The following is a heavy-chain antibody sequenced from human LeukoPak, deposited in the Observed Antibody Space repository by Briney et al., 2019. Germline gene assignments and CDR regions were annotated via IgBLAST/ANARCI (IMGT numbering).Heavy chain of an antibody. CDR3: ARDTRESRAVARYFDY. J-gene: IGHJ4*02. D-gene: IGHD6-19*01. Sequence: ASVKVSCKASGYTFTSYGISWVRQAPGQGLEWMGWISAYNGNTNYAQKLQGRVTMTTDTSTSTAYMELRSLRSDDTAVYYCARDTRESRAVARYFDYWGQGTLVTVSS. V-gene: IGHV1-18*01. CDR1: GYTFTSYG. CDR2: ISAYNGNT.